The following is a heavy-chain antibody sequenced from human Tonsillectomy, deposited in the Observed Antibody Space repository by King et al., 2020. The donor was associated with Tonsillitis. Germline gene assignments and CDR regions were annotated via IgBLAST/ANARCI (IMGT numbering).Heavy chain of an antibody. V-gene: IGHV3-30*02. J-gene: IGHJ5*02. CDR1: GFTFRIYG. Sequence: HVQLVESGGGVVQPGGSLRFSCAASGFTFRIYGMHWVRQAPGKGLEWVAFIRHDGSNEYYADSVKGRFTISRENSKNTLYLQMNSLRIEDTAVYYCAKGGEMVRGGDWFDPWGQGTLVTVSS. CDR3: AKGGEMVRGGDWFDP. D-gene: IGHD3-10*01. CDR2: IRHDGSNE.